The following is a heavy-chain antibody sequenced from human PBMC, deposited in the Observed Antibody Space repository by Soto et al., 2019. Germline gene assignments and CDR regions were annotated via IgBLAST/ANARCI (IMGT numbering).Heavy chain of an antibody. V-gene: IGHV4-31*03. CDR3: ARSSEYYDYVWGSYRQHWFDP. D-gene: IGHD3-16*02. J-gene: IGHJ5*02. CDR1: GGSISSGGYY. CDR2: IYYSGST. Sequence: QVQLQESGPGLVKPSQTLSLTCTVSGGSISSGGYYWSWIRQHPGKGLEWIGYIYYSGSTYYNPSLKSRVTRSVDTAKNQFSLKLSSVTAADTAVYYCARSSEYYDYVWGSYRQHWFDPWGQGTLVTVSS.